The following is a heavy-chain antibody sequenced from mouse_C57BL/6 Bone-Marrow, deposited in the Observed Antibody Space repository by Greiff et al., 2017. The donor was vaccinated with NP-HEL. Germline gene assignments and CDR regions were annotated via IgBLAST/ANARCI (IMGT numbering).Heavy chain of an antibody. Sequence: QVQLQQPGAELVMPGASVKLSCKASGYTFTSYWMHWVKQRPGQGLEWIGEIDPSDSYTNYNQKFKGKSTLTVDKSSSTAYMQLSSLTSEDSAVYYCAREGFYDPFAYWGQGTLVTVSA. CDR3: AREGFYDPFAY. D-gene: IGHD2-12*01. CDR2: IDPSDSYT. CDR1: GYTFTSYW. V-gene: IGHV1-69*01. J-gene: IGHJ3*01.